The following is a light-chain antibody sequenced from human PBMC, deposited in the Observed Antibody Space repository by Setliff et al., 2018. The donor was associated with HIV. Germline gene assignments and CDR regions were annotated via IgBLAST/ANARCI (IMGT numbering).Light chain of an antibody. V-gene: IGLV3-21*04. CDR3: QVWDSRSDHPYV. Sequence: SYELTQPPSVSVAPGKTARITCGGNNIGSKSVHWYQQKPGQAPVRVIYYGSDRPSGIPERFSGSNSGNTATLTISRVEAGDEADYFCQVWDSRSDHPYVFGTGTKVTVL. J-gene: IGLJ1*01. CDR2: YGS. CDR1: NIGSKS.